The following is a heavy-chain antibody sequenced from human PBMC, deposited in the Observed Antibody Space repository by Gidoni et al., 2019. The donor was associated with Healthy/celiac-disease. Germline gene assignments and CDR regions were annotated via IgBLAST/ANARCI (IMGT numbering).Heavy chain of an antibody. V-gene: IGHV3-30*04. CDR1: GFPFSSYA. CDR2: ISYDGSNK. D-gene: IGHD6-13*01. J-gene: IGHJ4*02. Sequence: QVQLVESGGGVVQPGRSLRLPCAASGFPFSSYAMHWVRQAPGKGLEWVAVISYDGSNKYYADSVKGRFTISRDNSKNTLYLQMNSLRAEDTAVYYCARDGGWGSWYPGYWGQGTLVTVSS. CDR3: ARDGGWGSWYPGY.